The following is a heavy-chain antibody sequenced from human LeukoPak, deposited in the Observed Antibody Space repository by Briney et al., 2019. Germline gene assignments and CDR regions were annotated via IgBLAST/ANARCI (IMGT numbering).Heavy chain of an antibody. Sequence: GGSLRLSCAASGFTFSNYAMSWVRQAPGKGLEWVSVIYSGGSTYYADSVKGRFTISRDNSKNTLYLQMNSLRAEDTAVYYCAKRSSYYFDYWGQGTLVTVSS. CDR3: AKRSSYYFDY. J-gene: IGHJ4*02. D-gene: IGHD6-6*01. CDR2: IYSGGST. CDR1: GFTFSNYA. V-gene: IGHV3-23*01.